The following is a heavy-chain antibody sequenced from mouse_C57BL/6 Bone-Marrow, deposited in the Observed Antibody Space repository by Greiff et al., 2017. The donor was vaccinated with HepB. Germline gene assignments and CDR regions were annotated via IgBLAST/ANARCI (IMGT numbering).Heavy chain of an antibody. J-gene: IGHJ2*01. D-gene: IGHD2-4*01. Sequence: EVKVVESGGGLVKPGGSLKLSCAASGFTFSSYAMSWVRQTPEKRLEWVATISDGGSYTYYPDNVKGRFTISRDNAKNNLYLQMSHLKSEDTAMYYWARDAPIYYDFDYWGQGTTLTVSS. V-gene: IGHV5-4*01. CDR1: GFTFSSYA. CDR3: ARDAPIYYDFDY. CDR2: ISDGGSYT.